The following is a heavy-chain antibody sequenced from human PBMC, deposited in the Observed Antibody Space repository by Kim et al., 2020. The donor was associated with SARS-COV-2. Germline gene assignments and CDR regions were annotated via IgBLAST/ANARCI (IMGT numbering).Heavy chain of an antibody. V-gene: IGHV4-39*07. CDR3: ARDRVYGGNSGWGGMDV. Sequence: SETLSLTCTVSGGSISSSSYYWGWIRQPPGKGLEWIGSIYYSGSTYYNPSLKSRVTISVDTSKNQFSLKLSSVTAADTAVYYCARDRVYGGNSGWGGMDVWGQGTTVTVSS. CDR1: GGSISSSSYY. D-gene: IGHD4-17*01. CDR2: IYYSGST. J-gene: IGHJ6*02.